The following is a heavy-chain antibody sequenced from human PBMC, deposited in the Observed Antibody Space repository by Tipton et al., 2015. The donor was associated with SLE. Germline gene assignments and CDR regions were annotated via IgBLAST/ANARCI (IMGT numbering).Heavy chain of an antibody. D-gene: IGHD3-3*01. V-gene: IGHV4-38-2*01. Sequence: TLSLTCDVSGESLSSSYYWAWVRQPPGKGRGGIGSMFHSWSIYYTPSLKSRVTISMDTSKNQLAMKVTSVTGADTAVYFCARGPEMIDFWSGYPYYFDYWGQGTLVTVSS. CDR3: ARGPEMIDFWSGYPYYFDY. J-gene: IGHJ4*02. CDR1: GESLSSSYY. CDR2: MFHSWSI.